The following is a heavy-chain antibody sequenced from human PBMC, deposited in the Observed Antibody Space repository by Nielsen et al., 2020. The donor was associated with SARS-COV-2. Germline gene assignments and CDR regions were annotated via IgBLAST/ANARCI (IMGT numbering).Heavy chain of an antibody. Sequence: GGSLRLSCAASGFTFDDYAMHWVRQAPGKGLEWVSGISWNSGSIGYADSVKGRFTTSRDNAKNSLYLQMNSLRAEDTALYYCAKAPNPLAAAGYYYFDYWGQGTLVTVSS. CDR1: GFTFDDYA. V-gene: IGHV3-9*01. D-gene: IGHD6-13*01. CDR3: AKAPNPLAAAGYYYFDY. J-gene: IGHJ4*02. CDR2: ISWNSGSI.